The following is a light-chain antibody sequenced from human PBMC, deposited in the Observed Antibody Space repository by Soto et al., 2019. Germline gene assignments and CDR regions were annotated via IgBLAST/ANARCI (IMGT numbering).Light chain of an antibody. CDR3: QQYGSSPRT. Sequence: EIVLTQSPGTLSLSPGERVTLSCRASQSVSSSYLAWYQQKLGQAPRLLIYGASSRATGIPDRFSGSGSGTHFTLTISRLEPEDFAVYYCQQYGSSPRTFGQGTKVEIK. V-gene: IGKV3-20*01. CDR2: GAS. CDR1: QSVSSSY. J-gene: IGKJ1*01.